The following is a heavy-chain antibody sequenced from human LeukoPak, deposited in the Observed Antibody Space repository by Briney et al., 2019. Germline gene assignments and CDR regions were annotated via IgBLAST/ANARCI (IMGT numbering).Heavy chain of an antibody. J-gene: IGHJ4*02. CDR3: ASGSRVVVPHGVDY. CDR1: GFTFGTYA. Sequence: PGGSLRLSCAASGFTFGTYAMSWVRQGPGKGLEWVSAISGIGTYTYYADSVKGRFTISRDNAKNSLYLQMNSLRAEDTAVYYCASGSRVVVPHGVDYWGQGTLVTVSS. D-gene: IGHD3-22*01. CDR2: ISGIGTYT. V-gene: IGHV3-21*01.